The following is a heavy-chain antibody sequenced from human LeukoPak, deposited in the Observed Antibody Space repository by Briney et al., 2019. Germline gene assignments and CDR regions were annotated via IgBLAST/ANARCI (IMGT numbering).Heavy chain of an antibody. J-gene: IGHJ4*02. CDR1: GFTFSSYA. V-gene: IGHV3-30-3*01. CDR2: ISYDGSNK. D-gene: IGHD5-18*01. Sequence: PGGSLRLSCAASGFTFSSYAMHWVRQAPGKGLEWAAVISYDGSNKYYADSVKGRFTISRDNSKNTLYLQMNSLRAEDTAVYYCARDGAIQLWPNFDYWGQGTLVTVSS. CDR3: ARDGAIQLWPNFDY.